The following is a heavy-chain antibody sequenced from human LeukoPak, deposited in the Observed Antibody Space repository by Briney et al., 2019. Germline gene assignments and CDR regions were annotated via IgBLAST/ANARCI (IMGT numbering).Heavy chain of an antibody. CDR2: INHSGST. D-gene: IGHD5-18*01. CDR3: ARHRSSYGTNWFDP. Sequence: PSETLSLTCAVYGGSFSGYYWSWIRQPPGKGLEWIGEINHSGSTNYNPSLKSRVTISVDTSKNQFSLKLSSVTAADTAVYYCARHRSSYGTNWFDPWGQGTLVTVSS. J-gene: IGHJ5*02. V-gene: IGHV4-34*01. CDR1: GGSFSGYY.